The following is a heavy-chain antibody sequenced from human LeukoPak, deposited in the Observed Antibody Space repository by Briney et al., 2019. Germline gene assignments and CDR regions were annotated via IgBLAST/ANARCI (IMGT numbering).Heavy chain of an antibody. D-gene: IGHD5-12*01. J-gene: IGHJ6*03. CDR2: IKQDGSEK. V-gene: IGHV3-7*01. CDR1: GFTFSSYW. CDR3: ARDFGSGYDFYYYYYMDV. Sequence: PGGSLRLSCAASGFTFSSYWMSWVRQAPGKGLEWVANIKQDGSEKYYVDSVKGRFTISRDNAKNSLYLQMNSLRAEDTAVYYCARDFGSGYDFYYYYYMDVWGKGTTVTVSS.